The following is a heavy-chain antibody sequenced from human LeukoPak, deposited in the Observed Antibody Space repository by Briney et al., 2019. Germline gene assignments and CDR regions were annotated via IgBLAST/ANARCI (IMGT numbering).Heavy chain of an antibody. CDR3: ASHEVAAAGTLYYYYYMDV. J-gene: IGHJ6*03. CDR2: IYYSGST. Sequence: PSETLSVTCTVSGGSISSYYWSWIRQPPGKGLEWIGYIYYSGSTNYNPSLKSRVTISVHASKNQFSLKLSSVTAADAAVYYCASHEVAAAGTLYYYYYMDVWGKGTTVTVSS. D-gene: IGHD6-13*01. V-gene: IGHV4-59*08. CDR1: GGSISSYY.